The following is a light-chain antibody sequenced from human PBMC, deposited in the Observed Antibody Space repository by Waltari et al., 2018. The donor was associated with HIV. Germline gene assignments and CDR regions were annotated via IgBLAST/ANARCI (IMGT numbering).Light chain of an antibody. J-gene: IGKJ2*01. Sequence: EIVLMQSPDTLSLSPGERATLSCRAMQSVSGTYLAWYQQKPGQAPRLLIFGASRRATGIPDRFSGSGSGTDFTLTISRLEPEDFAVYFCHQYGGSPRTFGQGTKLEI. CDR3: HQYGGSPRT. CDR1: QSVSGTY. V-gene: IGKV3-20*01. CDR2: GAS.